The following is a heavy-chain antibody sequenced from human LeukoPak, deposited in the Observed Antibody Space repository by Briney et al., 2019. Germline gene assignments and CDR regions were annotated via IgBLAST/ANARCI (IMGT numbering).Heavy chain of an antibody. CDR2: INPSGGST. Sequence: ASVKVSCKASGYTFTSYYMHWVRQAPGQGLEWMGIINPSGGSTSYAQKFQGRVTMTRDMSTSTAYMELSSLRSEDTAVYYCARDYRRAYYFDYWGQGTLVTVSS. V-gene: IGHV1-46*01. CDR3: ARDYRRAYYFDY. D-gene: IGHD1-26*01. CDR1: GYTFTSYY. J-gene: IGHJ4*02.